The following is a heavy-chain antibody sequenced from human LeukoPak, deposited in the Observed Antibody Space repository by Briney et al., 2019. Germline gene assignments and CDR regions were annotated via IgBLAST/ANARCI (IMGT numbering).Heavy chain of an antibody. CDR1: GYTFTSYY. CDR2: INPSGGST. J-gene: IGHJ5*02. Sequence: ASVKVSCKASGYTFTSYYMHWVRQAPGQGLEWMGIINPSGGSTSYAQKFQGRVTMTRDTSTSTVYMELSSLRSEDTAAYYCARDSPGAAAGTWFDPWGQGTLVTVSS. V-gene: IGHV1-46*01. D-gene: IGHD6-13*01. CDR3: ARDSPGAAAGTWFDP.